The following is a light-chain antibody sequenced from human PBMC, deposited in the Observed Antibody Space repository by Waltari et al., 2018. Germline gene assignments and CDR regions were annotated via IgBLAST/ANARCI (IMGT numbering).Light chain of an antibody. V-gene: IGLV2-8*01. CDR2: VLR. Sequence: SALTQPPAPSASPGQSVTISFPGPGSYFRKYHYVSRYQQHPGQAPKPKIYVLRKRPSGVPDRFSGSKSGNTASLTVSGLQAEDEADYYCSSYAGSHYWVFGGGTKLTVL. CDR1: GSYFRKYHY. CDR3: SSYAGSHYWV. J-gene: IGLJ3*02.